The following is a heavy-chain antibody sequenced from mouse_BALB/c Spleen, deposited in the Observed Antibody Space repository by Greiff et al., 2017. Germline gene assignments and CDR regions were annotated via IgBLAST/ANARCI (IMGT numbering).Heavy chain of an antibody. CDR3: ARVCYTGIYYYAMDD. V-gene: IGHV1-87*01. CDR2: IYPGDGDT. Sequence: QVQLQQSGAELARPGASVKLSCKASGYTFTSYWMQWVKQRPGQGLEWIGAIYPGDGDTRYTQKFKGKATLTADKSSSTAYMQLSSLASEDSAVYYCARVCYTGIYYYAMDDWGQGTSVTVSS. CDR1: GYTFTSYW. J-gene: IGHJ4*01. D-gene: IGHD1-1*01.